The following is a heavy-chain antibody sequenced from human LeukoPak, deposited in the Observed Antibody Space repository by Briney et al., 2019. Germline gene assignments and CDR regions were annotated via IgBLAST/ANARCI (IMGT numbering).Heavy chain of an antibody. J-gene: IGHJ3*02. CDR2: IYTSGST. V-gene: IGHV4-4*07. Sequence: SETLSLTCTVSGGSISSYYWSWIRQPAGKGLEWIGRIYTSGSTNYNPSLKSRVTMSVDTSKNQFSLKLSSVTAADTAVYYCARDLHYYGSGSYSSAFDIWGQGTMVTVSS. D-gene: IGHD3-10*01. CDR3: ARDLHYYGSGSYSSAFDI. CDR1: GGSISSYY.